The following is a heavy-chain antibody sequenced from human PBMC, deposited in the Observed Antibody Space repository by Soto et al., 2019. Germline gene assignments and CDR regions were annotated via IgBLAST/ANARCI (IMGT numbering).Heavy chain of an antibody. D-gene: IGHD4-4*01. CDR2: ISSSSSYI. CDR1: GFTFSSYS. J-gene: IGHJ2*01. V-gene: IGHV3-21*01. CDR3: ARETVLGKRYFDL. Sequence: EVQLVESGGGLVKPGGSLRLSCAASGFTFSSYSMNWVRQAPGKGLEWVSSISSSSSYIYYADSVKGRFTISRDNAKNSLYLQMNSLRVEDTAVYYCARETVLGKRYFDLWGRGTLVTVSS.